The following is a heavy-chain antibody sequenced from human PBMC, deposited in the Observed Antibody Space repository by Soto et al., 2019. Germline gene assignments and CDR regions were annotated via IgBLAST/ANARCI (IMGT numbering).Heavy chain of an antibody. Sequence: EVQLLESGGGLVQPGGSLRLSCAASGFTFSSYAMSWVRPAQGKGLEWVSAISGSGGSTYYADSVKGRFTISRDNSKNTLYLQMNSLRAEDTAVYYCAKASGWFGEFDYWGQGTLVTVSS. V-gene: IGHV3-23*01. D-gene: IGHD3-10*01. CDR2: ISGSGGST. CDR1: GFTFSSYA. J-gene: IGHJ4*02. CDR3: AKASGWFGEFDY.